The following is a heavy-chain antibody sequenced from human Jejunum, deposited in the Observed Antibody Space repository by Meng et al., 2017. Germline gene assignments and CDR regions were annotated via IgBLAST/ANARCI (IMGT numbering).Heavy chain of an antibody. J-gene: IGHJ4*02. Sequence: GGSLRLSCAASGFIFSSYWMSWVRQAPGKGLEWVANIKQDGSEKYYVDSVKGRFTISRANAKNSLYLQMNSLRAEDTAVYYCARDRSLASWGQGTLVTVSS. V-gene: IGHV3-7*01. CDR3: ARDRSLAS. CDR1: GFIFSSYW. CDR2: IKQDGSEK. D-gene: IGHD1-14*01.